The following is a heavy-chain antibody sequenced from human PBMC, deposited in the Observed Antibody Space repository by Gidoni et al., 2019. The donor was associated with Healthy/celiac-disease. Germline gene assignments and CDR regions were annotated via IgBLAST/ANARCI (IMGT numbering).Heavy chain of an antibody. CDR2: ISYDGSNK. J-gene: IGHJ4*02. Sequence: QVQLVESGGGVVQPGRFLRLSCAASGFTFSSYGMHWVRQAPGKGLGWVAVISYDGSNKYYADSVKGRCTISRDNSKNTLYLQMNSLRAEDTAVYYCAKDSSYCSSTSCYLDYWGQGTLVTVSS. D-gene: IGHD2-2*01. V-gene: IGHV3-30*18. CDR3: AKDSSYCSSTSCYLDY. CDR1: GFTFSSYG.